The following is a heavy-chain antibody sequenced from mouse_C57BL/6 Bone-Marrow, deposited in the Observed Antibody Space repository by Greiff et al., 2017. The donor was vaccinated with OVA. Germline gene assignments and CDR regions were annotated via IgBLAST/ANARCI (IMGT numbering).Heavy chain of an antibody. J-gene: IGHJ1*03. CDR2: IDPSDSDT. V-gene: IGHV1-52*01. D-gene: IGHD2-14*01. CDR3: SRPLLSVRDFDV. Sequence: QVQLQQPGAELVRPGSSVKLSCKASGYTFTGYWMHWVKQRPIQGLEWIGNIDPSDSDTHYNQKFKDKATLTVDKSSSTAYMQLSSLTSEDSAVFYCSRPLLSVRDFDVWGTGTTVTVSS. CDR1: GYTFTGYW.